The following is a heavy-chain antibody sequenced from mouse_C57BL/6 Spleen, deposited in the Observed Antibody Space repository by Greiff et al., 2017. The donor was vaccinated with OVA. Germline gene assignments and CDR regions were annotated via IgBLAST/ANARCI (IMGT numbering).Heavy chain of an antibody. CDR1: GYTFTDYY. CDR2: INPYNGGT. Sequence: EVQRVESGPVLVKPGASVKMSCKASGYTFTDYYMNWVKQSHGKSLEWIGVINPYNGGTSYNQKFKGKATLTVDKSSSTAYMELNSLTSEDSAVYYCARGYSNYGYFDVWGTGTTVTVSS. CDR3: ARGYSNYGYFDV. J-gene: IGHJ1*03. D-gene: IGHD2-5*01. V-gene: IGHV1-19*01.